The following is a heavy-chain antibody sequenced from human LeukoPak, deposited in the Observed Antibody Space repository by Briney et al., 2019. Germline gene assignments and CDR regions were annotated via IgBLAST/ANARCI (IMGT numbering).Heavy chain of an antibody. J-gene: IGHJ3*02. Sequence: GGSLRLSCAASGFTFDDYGMSGVRQAPGRGLEWVSGINWNGGSTGYADSVKGRFTISRDNAKNSLYLEMNSLRAEDTALYYCARDNVAYYYDSSGINAFDIWGQGTMVTVPS. CDR1: GFTFDDYG. CDR2: INWNGGST. CDR3: ARDNVAYYYDSSGINAFDI. D-gene: IGHD3-22*01. V-gene: IGHV3-20*04.